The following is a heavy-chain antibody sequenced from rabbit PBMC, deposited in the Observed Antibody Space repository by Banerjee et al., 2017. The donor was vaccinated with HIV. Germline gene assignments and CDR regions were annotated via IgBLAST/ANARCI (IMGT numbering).Heavy chain of an antibody. D-gene: IGHD4-1*01. V-gene: IGHV1S29*01. J-gene: IGHJ4*01. CDR2: IDPGFDIT. CDR3: ARDLAGVIGWNFGL. Sequence: QEQLEESGGDLVKPDESLTLTCTGSGFTISSYGINWVRQAPGKGLEWIAYIDPGFDITSYASWVNGRFTISSHNAQNTLYLQLNSLTAADTATYFCARDLAGVIGWNFGLWGPGTLVTVS. CDR1: GFTISSYG.